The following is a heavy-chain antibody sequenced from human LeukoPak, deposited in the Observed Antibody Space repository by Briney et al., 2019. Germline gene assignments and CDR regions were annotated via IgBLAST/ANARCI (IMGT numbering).Heavy chain of an antibody. D-gene: IGHD6-6*01. CDR3: ARGKSRAARRDGYYYYNLDV. Sequence: GASVKVSCKASGGTFSSYAISWVRQAPGQGLEWMGGIIPIFGTANYAQKLQGRVTITTDESTSTAYMELSSLRSEDTAVYYCARGKSRAARRDGYYYYNLDVWGKGTTVTVSS. CDR1: GGTFSSYA. V-gene: IGHV1-69*05. J-gene: IGHJ6*03. CDR2: IIPIFGTA.